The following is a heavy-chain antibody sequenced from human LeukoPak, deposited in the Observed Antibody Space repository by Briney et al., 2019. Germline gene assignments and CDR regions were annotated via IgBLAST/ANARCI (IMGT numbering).Heavy chain of an antibody. V-gene: IGHV1-46*01. J-gene: IGHJ4*02. D-gene: IGHD6-13*01. Sequence: ASVKVSCKASGYTVTSYYMHWVRQAPGQGLEWMAILNPSGGSSSYAQKFQGRATLTRATSTSTAYMELRSLRSDDTAMYYCARGSTFIAAAGTIDYWGQGTLVTVSS. CDR2: LNPSGGSS. CDR3: ARGSTFIAAAGTIDY. CDR1: GYTVTSYY.